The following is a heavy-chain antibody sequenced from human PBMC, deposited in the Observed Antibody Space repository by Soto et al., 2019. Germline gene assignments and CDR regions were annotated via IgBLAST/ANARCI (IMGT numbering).Heavy chain of an antibody. D-gene: IGHD3-10*01. CDR1: GYTFTSYG. CDR3: ARDRYYGSGSYYPVPVDY. Sequence: VQLVQSGAEVKKPGASVKVSCKASGYTFTSYGISWVRQAPGQGLEWMGWISAYNGNTNYAQKLQGRVTMTTDTSTSTAYMELRSLRSDDTAVYYCARDRYYGSGSYYPVPVDYWGQGTLVTVSS. V-gene: IGHV1-18*01. CDR2: ISAYNGNT. J-gene: IGHJ4*02.